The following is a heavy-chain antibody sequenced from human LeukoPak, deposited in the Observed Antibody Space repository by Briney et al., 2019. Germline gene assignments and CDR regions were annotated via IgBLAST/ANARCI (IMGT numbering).Heavy chain of an antibody. CDR1: GFTFSSYW. D-gene: IGHD4-17*01. V-gene: IGHV3-74*01. CDR3: ARDTDTVTTILDY. J-gene: IGHJ4*02. Sequence: PGGSLRLSCAASGFTFSSYWMNWARQAPGKGLVWVSRINSDGSSTSYADSVKGRFTISRDNAKNTLYLQMNSLRAEDTAVYYCARDTDTVTTILDYWGQGTLVTVSS. CDR2: INSDGSST.